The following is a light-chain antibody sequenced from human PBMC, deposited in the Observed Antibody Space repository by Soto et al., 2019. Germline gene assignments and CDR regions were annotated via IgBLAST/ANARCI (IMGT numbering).Light chain of an antibody. CDR1: QSVSSSY. CDR3: QQYGSSYPWT. V-gene: IGKV3-20*01. CDR2: GAS. Sequence: EIVLTQSPGTLSLSPGERATLSCRASQSVSSSYLAWYQQKPGQAPRLLIYGASNRATGIPDRFSGSGSGTDFTLTISRLEPEEFAVYYCQQYGSSYPWTFGQGTKVDIK. J-gene: IGKJ1*01.